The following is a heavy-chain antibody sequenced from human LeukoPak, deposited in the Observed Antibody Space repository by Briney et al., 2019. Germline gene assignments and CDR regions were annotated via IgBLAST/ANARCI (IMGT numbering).Heavy chain of an antibody. CDR1: GFTSSSYA. Sequence: GGSLRLSCAASGFTSSSYAMHWVRQAPGKGLEWVAVISYDGSNKYYADSVKGRFTISRDNSKNTLYLQMNSLRAEDTAVYYCARDRQLGNDAFDIWGQGTMVTVSS. CDR2: ISYDGSNK. CDR3: ARDRQLGNDAFDI. D-gene: IGHD7-27*01. V-gene: IGHV3-30-3*01. J-gene: IGHJ3*02.